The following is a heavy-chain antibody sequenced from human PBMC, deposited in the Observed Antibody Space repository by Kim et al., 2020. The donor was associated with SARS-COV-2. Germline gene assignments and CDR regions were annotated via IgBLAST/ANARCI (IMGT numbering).Heavy chain of an antibody. Sequence: SETLSLTCTVSGGSISSYYWSWIRQPPGKGLEWIGYIYYSGSTNYNPSLKSRVTISVDTSKNQFSLKLSSVTAADTAVYYCARAGVVVPAALYWFDPWGQGTLVTVSS. CDR2: IYYSGST. CDR1: GGSISSYY. D-gene: IGHD2-2*01. CDR3: ARAGVVVPAALYWFDP. J-gene: IGHJ5*02. V-gene: IGHV4-59*01.